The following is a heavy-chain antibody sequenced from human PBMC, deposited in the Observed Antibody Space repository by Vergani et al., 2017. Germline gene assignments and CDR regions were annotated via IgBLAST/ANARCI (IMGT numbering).Heavy chain of an antibody. CDR1: GGSISSYY. Sequence: QVQLPESGPGLVKPSETLSLTCTVSGGSISSYYWSWIRQPPGKGLEWIGYIYYSGSTNYNPSLKSRVTISVDTSKNQFSLKLSSVTAADTAVYYCATPPTHRDGYNHWGQGTLVTVSS. CDR3: ATPPTHRDGYNH. V-gene: IGHV4-59*08. D-gene: IGHD5-24*01. CDR2: IYYSGST. J-gene: IGHJ4*02.